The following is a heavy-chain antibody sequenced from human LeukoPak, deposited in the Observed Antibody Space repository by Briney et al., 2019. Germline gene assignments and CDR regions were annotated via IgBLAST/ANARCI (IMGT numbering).Heavy chain of an antibody. CDR3: ARVYDVLTGYSSDY. CDR1: GFTFSRYG. Sequence: GGSLRLSCAASGFTFSRYGMNWVRQAPGKGLEWVSFISSSTANIDYADSVKGRFTISRVNARNSLCLQMNSLRADDTAVYYCARVYDVLTGYSSDYWGQGTLVTVSS. D-gene: IGHD3-9*01. V-gene: IGHV3-21*01. CDR2: ISSSTANI. J-gene: IGHJ4*02.